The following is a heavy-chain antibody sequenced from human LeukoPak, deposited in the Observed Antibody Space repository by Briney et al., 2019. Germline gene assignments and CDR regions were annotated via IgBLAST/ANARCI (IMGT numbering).Heavy chain of an antibody. CDR1: GGSFSGYY. CDR3: ARAALGGYYLFDY. CDR2: INHSGST. V-gene: IGHV4-34*01. Sequence: PSETLSLTCAVYGGSFSGYYWSWIRQPPGKGLEWIGEINHSGSTNYRPSLKSRLTISVDTSKNQFSLKLSSVTAADTAVYYCARAALGGYYLFDYWGQGTLVTVSS. J-gene: IGHJ4*02. D-gene: IGHD3-22*01.